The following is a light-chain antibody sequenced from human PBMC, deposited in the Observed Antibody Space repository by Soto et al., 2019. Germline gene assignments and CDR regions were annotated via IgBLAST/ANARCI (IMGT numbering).Light chain of an antibody. CDR1: QSVSRY. V-gene: IGKV3-11*01. CDR2: DAS. Sequence: EIVLTQSPGTLSLSPGERATLSCRASQSVSRYLAWYQQKPGQAPRLLIYDASTRATGISARFSGSGSGTDFTLTISSLEPEDFAMYYCQQGSNWPVTFGQGTKVDIK. CDR3: QQGSNWPVT. J-gene: IGKJ1*01.